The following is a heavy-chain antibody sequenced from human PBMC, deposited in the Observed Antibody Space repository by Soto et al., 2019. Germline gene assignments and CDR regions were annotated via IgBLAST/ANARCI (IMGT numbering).Heavy chain of an antibody. CDR1: GGSISSYY. V-gene: IGHV4-59*01. CDR3: ARMNYYDTSGYPFDY. Sequence: SETLSLTCTVSGGSISSYYWSWIRQPPGKGLEWIGHIYFLGTSYYNPSLKSRVTISADTSKNQFSLKLNSVTAADTSLYYCARMNYYDTSGYPFDYWGQGRMVTVSS. D-gene: IGHD3-22*01. CDR2: IYFLGTS. J-gene: IGHJ4*02.